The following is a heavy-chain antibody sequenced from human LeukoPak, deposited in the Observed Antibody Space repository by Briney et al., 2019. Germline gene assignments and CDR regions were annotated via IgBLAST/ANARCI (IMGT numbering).Heavy chain of an antibody. D-gene: IGHD5-18*01. CDR2: IWYDGSNK. Sequence: PGRSLRLSCAAYGFTFSSYGMHWVRQAPGKGLEWVAVIWYDGSNKYYADSVKGRFTISRDNSKNTLYLQMNSLRAEDTAVYYCARDYRQTAMVNYYGMDVWGQGTTVTVSS. V-gene: IGHV3-33*01. CDR3: ARDYRQTAMVNYYGMDV. CDR1: GFTFSSYG. J-gene: IGHJ6*02.